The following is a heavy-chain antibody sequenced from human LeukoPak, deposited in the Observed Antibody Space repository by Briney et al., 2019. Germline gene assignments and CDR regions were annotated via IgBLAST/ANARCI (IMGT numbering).Heavy chain of an antibody. CDR1: GFTFSSYE. J-gene: IGHJ4*02. V-gene: IGHV3-48*03. CDR3: AREAVAGTFDY. CDR2: ISSSGSTI. Sequence: GGSLRLSCAASGFTFSSYEMNWVRQAPGKGLEWVSYISSSGSTIYYADSVKGRFTISRDNAKNSLYLQMNSLRAEDTAVYYCAREAVAGTFDYWGQGTLVTVSS. D-gene: IGHD6-19*01.